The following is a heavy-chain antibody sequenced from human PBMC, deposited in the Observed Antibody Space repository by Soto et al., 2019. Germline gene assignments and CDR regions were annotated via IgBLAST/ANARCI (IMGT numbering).Heavy chain of an antibody. D-gene: IGHD2-15*01. J-gene: IGHJ4*02. Sequence: PSQTLSLTCTVAGGSSSSYYWSWIQQPPGKGLAWIGYIYYSGSTNYNPSLKSRVTISVDTSKNQFSLKLSSVTAADTAVYYCARVSPLCSGGSCYYGVDYWGQGTLVTVSS. CDR2: IYYSGST. CDR3: ARVSPLCSGGSCYYGVDY. CDR1: GGSSSSYY. V-gene: IGHV4-59*01.